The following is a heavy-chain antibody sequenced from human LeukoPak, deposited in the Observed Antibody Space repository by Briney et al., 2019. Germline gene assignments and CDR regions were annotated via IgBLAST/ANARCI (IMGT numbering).Heavy chain of an antibody. CDR3: ARVSQWLVYYYYYYMDV. CDR1: GFTFSSYE. V-gene: IGHV3-48*03. D-gene: IGHD6-19*01. Sequence: GGSLRLSCAASGFTFSSYEMNWVRQAPGKGLEWVSYICSSGSTIYYADSVKGRFTISRDNAKTSLYLQMNSLRAEDTAVYYCARVSQWLVYYYYYYMDVWGKGTTVTISS. J-gene: IGHJ6*03. CDR2: ICSSGSTI.